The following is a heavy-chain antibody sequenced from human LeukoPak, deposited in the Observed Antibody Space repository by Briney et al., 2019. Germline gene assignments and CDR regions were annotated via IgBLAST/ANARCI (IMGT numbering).Heavy chain of an antibody. D-gene: IGHD4-11*01. Sequence: ASVKVSCKASGYTFTSYDINWVRQATGQGLEWMGWMNPNSGNTGYAQKFQGRVTMTRNTSISTAYMELSSLRSEDTAVYYCARITVTTDGYYYYYMDVWGQGTLVTVSS. CDR3: ARITVTTDGYYYYYMDV. V-gene: IGHV1-8*01. J-gene: IGHJ6*03. CDR2: MNPNSGNT. CDR1: GYTFTSYD.